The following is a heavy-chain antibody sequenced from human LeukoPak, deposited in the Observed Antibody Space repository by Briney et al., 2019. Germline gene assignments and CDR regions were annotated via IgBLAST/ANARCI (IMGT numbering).Heavy chain of an antibody. D-gene: IGHD6-6*01. J-gene: IGHJ4*02. Sequence: SETLSLTCAVTGDSIRNYYWSWIRQPPGKGLEWIGYIYTSGGTNYIPSLKGRVTISIDTSKNQFSLKLSSVTAADSAVYYCARLTRLSTSPDRYYLDYWGQGTLVTVSS. V-gene: IGHV4-4*09. CDR2: IYTSGGT. CDR3: ARLTRLSTSPDRYYLDY. CDR1: GDSIRNYY.